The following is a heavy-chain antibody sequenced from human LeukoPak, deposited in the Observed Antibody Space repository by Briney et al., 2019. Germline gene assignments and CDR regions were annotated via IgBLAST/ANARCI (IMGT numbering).Heavy chain of an antibody. J-gene: IGHJ3*02. D-gene: IGHD3-22*01. V-gene: IGHV3-7*01. CDR2: IKQDGSEK. Sequence: GGSLRLSCAASGFTFSSFWMSWVRKAPGKGLEWVANIKQDGSEKYYVDSVKGRFTISRDNTKNSVYLQMNSLRAEDTAVYYCASSYDSSGYWPIDAFDIWGQGTMVTVSS. CDR1: GFTFSSFW. CDR3: ASSYDSSGYWPIDAFDI.